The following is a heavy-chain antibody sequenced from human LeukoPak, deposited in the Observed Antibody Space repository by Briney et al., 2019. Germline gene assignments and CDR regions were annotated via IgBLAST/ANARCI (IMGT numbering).Heavy chain of an antibody. Sequence: GGSLRLSCAASGFTFSNYAMSWVRQAPGKGLEWVSAISGSGGGTHYADSVKGRFTISRDNANNSLYLHMNSLRAEDTAVYYCGRGNIRYSYGYNFDYWGQGALVTVSS. J-gene: IGHJ4*02. V-gene: IGHV3-23*01. CDR3: GRGNIRYSYGYNFDY. D-gene: IGHD5-18*01. CDR2: ISGSGGGT. CDR1: GFTFSNYA.